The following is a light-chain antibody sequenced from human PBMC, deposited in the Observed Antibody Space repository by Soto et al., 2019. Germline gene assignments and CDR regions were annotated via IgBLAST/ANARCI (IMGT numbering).Light chain of an antibody. J-gene: IGKJ5*01. CDR2: DAS. CDR1: QSVSSY. CDR3: QQRSNWPRSIT. V-gene: IGKV3-11*01. Sequence: EIVLTQSPATLSLSPGERATLSCRASQSVSSYLAWYQQKPGQAPRLLIYDASNRATGIPARFSGSGSGTDFPLTISSLEPEDFAFYYCQQRSNWPRSITFGQGTRLEIK.